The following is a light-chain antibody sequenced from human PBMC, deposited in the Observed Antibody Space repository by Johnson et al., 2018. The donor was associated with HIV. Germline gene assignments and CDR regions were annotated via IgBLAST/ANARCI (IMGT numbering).Light chain of an antibody. J-gene: IGLJ1*01. CDR2: ENT. CDR1: SSNIGNNY. V-gene: IGLV1-51*02. CDR3: GTWDTSLSAGGV. Sequence: HSVLTQPPSVSAAPGQKVTISCSGSSSNIGNNYVSWYQQLPGTAPKLLIYENTKRPSGIPDRFSGSKSGTSATLGITGLQTGDAADYYCGTWDTSLSAGGVFGSGTKVTVL.